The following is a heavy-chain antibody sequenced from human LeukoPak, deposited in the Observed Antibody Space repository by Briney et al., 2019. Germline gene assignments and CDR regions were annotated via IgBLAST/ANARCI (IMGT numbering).Heavy chain of an antibody. D-gene: IGHD4-17*01. V-gene: IGHV3-23*01. CDR2: ISGSGGST. Sequence: GGSLRLSCAASGFTFSSYAMSWARQAPGKGLEWVSAISGSGGSTYYADSVKGRFTISRDNSKNTLYLQMNSLRVEDTAVYYCVRDAGDYYYYGMDVWGQGTTVTVSS. J-gene: IGHJ6*02. CDR3: VRDAGDYYYYGMDV. CDR1: GFTFSSYA.